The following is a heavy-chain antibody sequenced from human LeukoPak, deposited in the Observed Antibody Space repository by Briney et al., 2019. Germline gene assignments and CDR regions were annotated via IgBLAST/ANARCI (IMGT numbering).Heavy chain of an antibody. J-gene: IGHJ6*02. V-gene: IGHV3-30*04. D-gene: IGHD2-15*01. Sequence: PGGSLRLSCAASGFTFSSYAMHWVRQAPGKGLDRVAVISYDGSNKYYADSVKGRFTISRDNSKNTLYLQMNSLRAEDTAVYYCARVWYCSGGSCHHYYYGMDVWGQGTTVTVSS. CDR3: ARVWYCSGGSCHHYYYGMDV. CDR1: GFTFSSYA. CDR2: ISYDGSNK.